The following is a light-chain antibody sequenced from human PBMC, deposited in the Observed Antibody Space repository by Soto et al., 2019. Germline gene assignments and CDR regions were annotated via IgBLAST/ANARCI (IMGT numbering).Light chain of an antibody. CDR2: AAS. J-gene: IGKJ1*01. V-gene: IGKV3-15*01. CDR3: QHFTNWPPAWT. Sequence: EILMTQSPATLSVSPGERATLSCRASQSVGVNLAWYQQKPGQAPRLLIYAASSRATGIPARFSGSGSGTEFTLTINSLQSEDFAVYYCQHFTNWPPAWTFGQGTKVEIK. CDR1: QSVGVN.